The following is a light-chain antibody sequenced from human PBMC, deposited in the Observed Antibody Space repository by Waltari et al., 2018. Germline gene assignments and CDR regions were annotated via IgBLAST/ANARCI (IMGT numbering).Light chain of an antibody. Sequence: DIQMTQSPSSLSASVGDRVTITCRASQSISSYLNWYQQKPGNAPQLLIYAASSLQSGVPSRFSGSGSGTDFTLTISSLQPEDFATYYCQQSYSTPYTFGQGPSWRSN. CDR3: QQSYSTPYT. CDR1: QSISSY. CDR2: AAS. J-gene: IGKJ2*01. V-gene: IGKV1-39*01.